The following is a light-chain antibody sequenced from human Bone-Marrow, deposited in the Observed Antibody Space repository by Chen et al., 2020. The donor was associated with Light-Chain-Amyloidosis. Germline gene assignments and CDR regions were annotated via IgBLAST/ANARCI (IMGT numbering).Light chain of an antibody. CDR1: SSDVGGDNH. CDR2: EVT. V-gene: IGLV2-14*01. Sequence: QSALTQPASVSGSPGQSITISCTGTSSDVGGDNHVSWYQQHPDKAPKLMIYEVTNRPSWVPDRFSGYKSDNTASLTISGLQTEDEADYFCSSYTITNTLVFGSGTRVTV. J-gene: IGLJ1*01. CDR3: SSYTITNTLV.